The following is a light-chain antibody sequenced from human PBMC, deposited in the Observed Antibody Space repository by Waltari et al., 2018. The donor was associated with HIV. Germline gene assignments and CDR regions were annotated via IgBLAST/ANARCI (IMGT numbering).Light chain of an antibody. Sequence: EIVLTQSPGTLSLSPGERATLSCRASHSVSSTYLAWYQQKPGQAPRLLIYGASSRATGIPDRFSGSGSGTDFTLTISRLEPEDFAVYYCQQYDSSLFTFGQGTRLEIK. CDR1: HSVSSTY. V-gene: IGKV3-20*01. J-gene: IGKJ5*01. CDR2: GAS. CDR3: QQYDSSLFT.